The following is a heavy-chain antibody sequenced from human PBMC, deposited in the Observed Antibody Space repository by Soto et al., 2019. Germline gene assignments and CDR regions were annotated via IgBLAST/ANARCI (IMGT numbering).Heavy chain of an antibody. D-gene: IGHD1-26*01. CDR2: INPKSGGT. V-gene: IGHV1-2*02. Sequence: QVQLLQSGAEVKKPGASVKVSCKASGDTFTANYIHWVRQAPGQGFEWMGWINPKSGGTKYPQKFQGRVTMTRDTSLSTVYMTLTRLTSDDTAVYYCARSSGNYADFDYWGQGTLVTVSS. CDR3: ARSSGNYADFDY. CDR1: GDTFTANY. J-gene: IGHJ4*02.